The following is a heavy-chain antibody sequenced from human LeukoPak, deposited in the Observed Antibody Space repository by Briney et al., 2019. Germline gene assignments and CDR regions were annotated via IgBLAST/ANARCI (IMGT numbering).Heavy chain of an antibody. CDR1: GGSISSGSYY. CDR2: IYTSGST. Sequence: PSQTLSLTCTVSGGSISSGSYYWNWIRQPAGKGLEWIGRIYTSGSTNYNPSLKSRVTISVDTSKNQFSLKLGSVTAADTAVYYCARDNVVGAADAFDIWGQGTMVTVSS. CDR3: ARDNVVGAADAFDI. D-gene: IGHD1-26*01. J-gene: IGHJ3*02. V-gene: IGHV4-61*02.